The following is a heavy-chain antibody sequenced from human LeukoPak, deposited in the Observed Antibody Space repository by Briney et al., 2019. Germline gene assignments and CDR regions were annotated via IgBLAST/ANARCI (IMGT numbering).Heavy chain of an antibody. Sequence: PGGSPRLSCATSGFTFSSYEMNWVRQAPGKGLEWVSGISGSGGSTYHADSVKGRFTISRDNSKNTLYVQMNSLRAEDTAVYYCARDSYYDRSGYYTLWGQGILVTVSS. CDR1: GFTFSSYE. CDR3: ARDSYYDRSGYYTL. V-gene: IGHV3-23*01. CDR2: ISGSGGST. D-gene: IGHD3-22*01. J-gene: IGHJ4*02.